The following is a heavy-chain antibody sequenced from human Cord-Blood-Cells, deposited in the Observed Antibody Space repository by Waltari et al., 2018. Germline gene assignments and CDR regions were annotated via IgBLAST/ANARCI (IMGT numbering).Heavy chain of an antibody. CDR1: GYTFTSYD. V-gene: IGHV1-8*03. Sequence: QVQLVQSGAEVKKPGASVKVSCKASGYTFTSYDINWVRQATGQGLEWMGWMNPNSGNTGYAQKFQGRVTITRNTSISTAYMELSSLRSEDTAVYYCARANSLYYDFWSGYYRGYYYMDVWGKGTTVTVSS. J-gene: IGHJ6*03. CDR2: MNPNSGNT. D-gene: IGHD3-3*01. CDR3: ARANSLYYDFWSGYYRGYYYMDV.